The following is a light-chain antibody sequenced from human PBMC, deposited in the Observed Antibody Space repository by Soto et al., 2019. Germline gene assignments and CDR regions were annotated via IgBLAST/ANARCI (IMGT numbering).Light chain of an antibody. J-gene: IGKJ1*01. V-gene: IGKV1-39*01. CDR1: QSISSY. Sequence: DIQMSQSPSSRSASVGDRVTITFRASQSISSYLNWYQQKPGKAPKLLIYAASSLQSGVPSRFSGSGSGTDFTLTISSLQPEDFETYYCQQSYSNPPTFGQGTKVDIK. CDR3: QQSYSNPPT. CDR2: AAS.